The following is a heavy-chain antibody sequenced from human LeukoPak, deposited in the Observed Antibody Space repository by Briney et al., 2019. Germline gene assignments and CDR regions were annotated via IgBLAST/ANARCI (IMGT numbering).Heavy chain of an antibody. V-gene: IGHV3-21*01. J-gene: IGHJ4*02. CDR1: GFTFSSYS. Sequence: GGSLRLSFAASGFTFSSYSMNWVRQAPGKGLEWVSSISSSSSYIYYADSVKGRFTISRDNAKNSLYLQMNSLRAEDTAVYYCARAPIRRLQTPDYWGQGTLVTVSS. D-gene: IGHD5-24*01. CDR3: ARAPIRRLQTPDY. CDR2: ISSSSSYI.